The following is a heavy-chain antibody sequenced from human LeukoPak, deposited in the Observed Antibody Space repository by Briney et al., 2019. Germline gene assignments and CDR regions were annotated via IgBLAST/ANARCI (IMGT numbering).Heavy chain of an antibody. CDR1: GGSISSYY. CDR2: IYDSGST. J-gene: IGHJ4*02. V-gene: IGHV4-59*01. Sequence: SETLSLTCTVSGGSISSYYWSWIRQPPGKGLEWIGYIYDSGSTNYNPSLKSRVTISVDTSKNHFYLKLGSVTAADTAVYYCARGTHHYYDSSGYFDYWGQGTLVTVSS. CDR3: ARGTHHYYDSSGYFDY. D-gene: IGHD3-22*01.